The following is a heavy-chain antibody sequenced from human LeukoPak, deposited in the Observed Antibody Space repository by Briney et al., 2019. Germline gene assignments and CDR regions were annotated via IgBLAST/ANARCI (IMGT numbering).Heavy chain of an antibody. CDR3: GRSMRRYCSSTSCPRDP. Sequence: QPGGSLRLSCAASGFTFSSYAMHWVRQAPGKGLEWVAVISYDGSNKYYADSGKGRFTISRDNSKTTLNLQMNRLRGEETAVYYCGRSMRRYCSSTSCPRDPWGQGTLVTVSS. J-gene: IGHJ5*02. D-gene: IGHD2-2*01. CDR1: GFTFSSYA. CDR2: ISYDGSNK. V-gene: IGHV3-30*01.